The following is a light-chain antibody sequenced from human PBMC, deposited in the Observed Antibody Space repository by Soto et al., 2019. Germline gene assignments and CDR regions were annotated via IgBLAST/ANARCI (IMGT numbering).Light chain of an antibody. V-gene: IGLV1-47*01. CDR3: SSWDDNLDAEV. CDR1: SSNIETNY. CDR2: RNN. J-gene: IGLJ1*01. Sequence: QSVLTQPPSASGTPGQRVTVSCSGSSSNIETNYVYWYQQLPGTAPKLLIFRNNQRPSGVPDRFSGSKSGTSASLAISGLQFEDEADYHCSSWDDNLDAEVFGAGTKLTVL.